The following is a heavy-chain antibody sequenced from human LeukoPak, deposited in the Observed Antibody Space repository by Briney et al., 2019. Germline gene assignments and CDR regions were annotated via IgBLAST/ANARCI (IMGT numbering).Heavy chain of an antibody. CDR2: IFYSGST. V-gene: IGHV4-59*01. CDR3: ARLTGYSSESWFDP. CDR1: GGSLSNYY. J-gene: IGHJ5*02. Sequence: SETLSLTCTVSGGSLSNYYWSWIRQPPGKGLEWIGYIFYSGSTNYNPSLKSRVTISVDTSKNQFSLKLRSVTAADTAVYYCARLTGYSSESWFDPWGQGTLVTVSS. D-gene: IGHD3-9*01.